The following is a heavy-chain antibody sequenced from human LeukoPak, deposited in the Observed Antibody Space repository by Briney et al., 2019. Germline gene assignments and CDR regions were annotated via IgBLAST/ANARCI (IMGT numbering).Heavy chain of an antibody. CDR1: GYTFTSYG. CDR3: ARSMWLISGGYYYYMDV. V-gene: IGHV1-18*01. Sequence: ASVKVSCKASGYTFTSYGISWVRQAPGQGLEWMGWISAYNGNTNYAQKLQGRVTMTTDTSTSTAYMELRSLRSDDTAVYYCARSMWLISGGYYYYMDVWGKGTTVTVSS. J-gene: IGHJ6*03. CDR2: ISAYNGNT. D-gene: IGHD6-19*01.